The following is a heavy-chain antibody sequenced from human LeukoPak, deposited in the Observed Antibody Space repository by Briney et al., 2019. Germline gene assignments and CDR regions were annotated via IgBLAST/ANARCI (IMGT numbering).Heavy chain of an antibody. Sequence: SETLSLTCTVSGGSISSYYWGWIRQPLGKGLEWIGYIYYSGSTNYNPSLKSRVTISVDTSKNQFSLKLSSVTAADTAVYYCARASDYDFWSGGDWFDPWGQGTLVTVSS. J-gene: IGHJ5*02. CDR3: ARASDYDFWSGGDWFDP. V-gene: IGHV4-59*01. CDR2: IYYSGST. CDR1: GGSISSYY. D-gene: IGHD3-3*01.